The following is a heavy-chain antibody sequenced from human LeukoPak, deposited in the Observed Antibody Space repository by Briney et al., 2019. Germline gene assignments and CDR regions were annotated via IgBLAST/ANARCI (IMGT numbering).Heavy chain of an antibody. J-gene: IGHJ2*01. V-gene: IGHV3-7*05. CDR3: ASPLLESGGNIHFGL. D-gene: IGHD4-23*01. CDR2: IKPDGSGK. Sequence: PGRSLRLSCAASGFTFSAYAMHWVRQAPGKGLEWVANIKPDGSGKSYVDSVKGRFTMSRDNAKKSLYLEMNSLRAEDTAVYYCASPLLESGGNIHFGLWGRGTLVTVSS. CDR1: GFTFSAYA.